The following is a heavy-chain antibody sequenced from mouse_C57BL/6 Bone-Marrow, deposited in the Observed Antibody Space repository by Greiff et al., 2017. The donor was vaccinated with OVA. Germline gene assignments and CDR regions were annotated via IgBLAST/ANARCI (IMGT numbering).Heavy chain of an antibody. CDR2: ISSGGDYI. CDR1: GFTFSSYA. J-gene: IGHJ2*01. V-gene: IGHV5-9-1*02. Sequence: EVKLQESGAGLVKPGGSLKLSCAASGFTFSSYAMSWVRQTPEKRLEWVAYISSGGDYIYYADTVKGRFTISRDNARNTLYLQMSSLKSEDTAMYYCTRGSSGLWDYWGQGTTLTVSS. D-gene: IGHD1-1*02. CDR3: TRGSSGLWDY.